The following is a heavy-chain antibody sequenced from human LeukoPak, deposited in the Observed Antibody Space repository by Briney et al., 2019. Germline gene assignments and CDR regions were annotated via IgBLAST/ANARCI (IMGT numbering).Heavy chain of an antibody. Sequence: SETLSLTCTVSGGSISSYYWSWIRQPPGKGLEWIGYIYYSGSTNYNPSLKSRVTISVDTSKNQFSLKLSSVTAADTAVYYCARAPAKWLVGTLVGPYGMDVWGQGTTVTVSS. D-gene: IGHD6-19*01. CDR2: IYYSGST. CDR3: ARAPAKWLVGTLVGPYGMDV. CDR1: GGSISSYY. V-gene: IGHV4-59*01. J-gene: IGHJ6*02.